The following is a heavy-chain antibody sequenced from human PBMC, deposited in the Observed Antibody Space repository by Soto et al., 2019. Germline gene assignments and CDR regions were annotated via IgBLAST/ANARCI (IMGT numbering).Heavy chain of an antibody. CDR1: GGSISSGSYY. Sequence: SETLSLTCTVSGGSISSGSYYWSWIRQPPGKGLEWVGYIYYSGSTNYNPSLKSRVTISVDTSKNQFSLKLSSVAAADTAVYYCGSNQITIFGVVTCHSPFDPWGQGTLVTVSS. CDR2: IYYSGST. D-gene: IGHD3-3*01. J-gene: IGHJ5*02. CDR3: GSNQITIFGVVTCHSPFDP. V-gene: IGHV4-61*01.